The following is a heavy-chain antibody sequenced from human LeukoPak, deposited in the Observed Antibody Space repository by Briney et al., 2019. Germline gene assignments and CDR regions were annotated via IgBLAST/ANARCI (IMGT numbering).Heavy chain of an antibody. CDR3: ARAGPWALDI. CDR2: ISSSSSYI. V-gene: IGHV3-21*01. CDR1: AFTFSTYS. Sequence: GGSLRLSCAASAFTFSTYSMNWVRQAPGKGLEWVSSISSSSSYIFYADSVKGRFTISRDNAKNSLYLQMNSLRAEDTAFYYCARAGPWALDIWGQGTMVTVSS. J-gene: IGHJ3*02.